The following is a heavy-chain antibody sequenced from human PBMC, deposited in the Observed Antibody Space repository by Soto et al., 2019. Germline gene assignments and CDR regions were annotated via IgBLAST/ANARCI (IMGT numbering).Heavy chain of an antibody. J-gene: IGHJ4*02. D-gene: IGHD3-16*01. CDR1: GLTFSGYY. CDR3: ASDYAGDDSTVTTGEFGRL. V-gene: IGHV1-2*02. Sequence: ASVKVSCKASGLTFSGYYVHWVRQAPGQGLEWMGWVNPNSGGTHYAQKFQGRVSMTRDTSLSAVYMELRSLRRDDMAVYFCASDYAGDDSTVTTGEFGRLWGQGTLVTVSS. CDR2: VNPNSGGT.